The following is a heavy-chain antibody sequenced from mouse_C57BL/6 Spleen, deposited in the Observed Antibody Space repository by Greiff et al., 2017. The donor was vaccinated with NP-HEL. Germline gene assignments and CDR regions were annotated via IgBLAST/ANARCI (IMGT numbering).Heavy chain of an antibody. D-gene: IGHD1-1*01. CDR2: IYPRSGNT. J-gene: IGHJ1*03. Sequence: QVQLKQSGAELARPGASVKLSCKASGYTFTSYGISWVKQRTGQGLEWIGEIYPRSGNTYYNEKFKGKATLTADKSSSTAYMELRSLTSEDSAVYVCARWGLTTVGAHCYFDVWGTGTTVTVSS. CDR1: GYTFTSYG. CDR3: ARWGLTTVGAHCYFDV. V-gene: IGHV1-81*01.